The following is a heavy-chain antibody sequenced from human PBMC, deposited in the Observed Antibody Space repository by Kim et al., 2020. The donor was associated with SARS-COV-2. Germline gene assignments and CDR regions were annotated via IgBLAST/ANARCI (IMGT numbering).Heavy chain of an antibody. Sequence: DSGRGRFTISRGDAKGSLYLQMNSLRAEDTAVYYCARGDAIFNFYYGMDVWGRGTTVTVSS. D-gene: IGHD2-21*01. J-gene: IGHJ6*02. CDR3: ARGDAIFNFYYGMDV. V-gene: IGHV3-48*03.